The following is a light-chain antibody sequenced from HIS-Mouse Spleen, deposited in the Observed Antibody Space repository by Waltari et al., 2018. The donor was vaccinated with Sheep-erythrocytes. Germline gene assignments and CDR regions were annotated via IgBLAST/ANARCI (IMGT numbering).Light chain of an antibody. CDR2: QDS. J-gene: IGLJ2*01. V-gene: IGLV3-1*01. Sequence: SYELTQPPSVSVSPGQTASITCSGDNLGDKYACWYQQKPGQSPVLVIYQDSKRPSGSPGRFSGSNSGNTATLTISGTQAMDEADYYCQAWDSSTAVFGGGTKLTVL. CDR3: QAWDSSTAV. CDR1: NLGDKY.